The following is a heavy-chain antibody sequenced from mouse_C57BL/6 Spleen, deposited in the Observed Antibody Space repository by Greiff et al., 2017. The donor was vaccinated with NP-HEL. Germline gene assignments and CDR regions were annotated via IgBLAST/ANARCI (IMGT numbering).Heavy chain of an antibody. D-gene: IGHD2-4*01. V-gene: IGHV1-82*01. Sequence: QVQLQQSGPELVKPGASVKISCKASGYAFSSSWMNWVKQRPGKGLEWIGRIYPGDGDTNYNGKFKGKATLTADQSSSTAYMQLSSLTSEDSAVYFCARSEDYEGFDYAMDDWGKGTSVTVSS. CDR3: ARSEDYEGFDYAMDD. CDR2: IYPGDGDT. CDR1: GYAFSSSW. J-gene: IGHJ4*01.